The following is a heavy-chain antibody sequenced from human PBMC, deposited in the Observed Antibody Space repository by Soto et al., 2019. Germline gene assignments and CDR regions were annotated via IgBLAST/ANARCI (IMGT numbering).Heavy chain of an antibody. CDR3: AKGPDGSGYYHNWFDS. CDR2: ISRTGDSA. CDR1: GFSFSDYA. Sequence: GGSLRLSSAASGFSFSDYAMSWVRQAPGKGLDWVSSISRTGDSAYYADSVKGRFAISRDRSKNRLSLQMNSLRFEDTAVYYCAKGPDGSGYYHNWFDSWGQGT. J-gene: IGHJ5*01. D-gene: IGHD3-22*01. V-gene: IGHV3-23*01.